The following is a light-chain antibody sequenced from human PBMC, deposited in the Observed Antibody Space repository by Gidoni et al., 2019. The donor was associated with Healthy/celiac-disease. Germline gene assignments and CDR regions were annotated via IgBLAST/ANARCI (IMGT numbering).Light chain of an antibody. CDR3: SSYTSSSTLV. V-gene: IGLV2-14*01. Sequence: QSALTQPASVSGSPGPSITISCTGTSSDVGGYNYVSWYQQHPGKAPKLMIYDVSNRPAGVSNRFSGSKSGNTASLTISGLQAEDEADYYGSSYTSSSTLVFGGGTKLTVL. J-gene: IGLJ2*01. CDR1: SSDVGGYNY. CDR2: DVS.